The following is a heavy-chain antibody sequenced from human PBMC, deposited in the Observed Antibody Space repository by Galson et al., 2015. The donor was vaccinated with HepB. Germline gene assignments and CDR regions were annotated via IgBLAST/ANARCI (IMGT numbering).Heavy chain of an antibody. D-gene: IGHD1-26*01. CDR2: INPSDGST. CDR3: SRGYDVELGPPFNWFDP. V-gene: IGHV1-46*02. Sequence: SVKVSCKASGYRFNSYYLHWVRQAPGQGLEWLGIINPSDGSTTYAKKFRGRVTMIRDTTTTTVHMELSSLRSDDTALYFCSRGYDVELGPPFNWFDPWGQGTLVTVSS. CDR1: GYRFNSYY. J-gene: IGHJ5*02.